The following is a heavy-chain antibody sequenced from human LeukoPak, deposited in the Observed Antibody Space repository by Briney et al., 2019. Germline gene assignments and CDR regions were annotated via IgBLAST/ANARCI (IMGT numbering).Heavy chain of an antibody. CDR2: IYYSGNT. V-gene: IGHV4-39*07. CDR3: ARRHFQWLQLQNYYYYYMDV. CDR1: GGSIRSTTYY. J-gene: IGHJ6*03. D-gene: IGHD5-24*01. Sequence: PSETLSLTCSVSGGSIRSTTYYWGWIRQPPGKGLEWIGSIYYSGNTYYSPSLMSRVTISVDTSKNQFSLKLSSVTAADTAVYYCARRHFQWLQLQNYYYYYMDVWGKGTTVTVSS.